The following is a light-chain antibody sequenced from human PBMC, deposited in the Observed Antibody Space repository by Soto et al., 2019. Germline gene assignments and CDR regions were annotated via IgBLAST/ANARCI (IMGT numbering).Light chain of an antibody. Sequence: EIVLTQSPATLSLSPGERATLSCRASQSVSSYLAWYQQKPGQAPRLLIYDASNRATGIPARFSGSGSGTDFTLTISSLEPEDFAVYYCQQRSNWPLIRITFGQGTRLEIK. V-gene: IGKV3-11*01. J-gene: IGKJ5*01. CDR3: QQRSNWPLIRIT. CDR1: QSVSSY. CDR2: DAS.